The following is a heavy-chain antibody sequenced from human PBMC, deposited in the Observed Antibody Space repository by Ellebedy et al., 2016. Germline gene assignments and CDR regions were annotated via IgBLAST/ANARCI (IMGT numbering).Heavy chain of an antibody. CDR3: ARDRDYVWGSHHPSPYGMDV. V-gene: IGHV4-61*01. CDR1: GGSVNSVSSGTYY. D-gene: IGHD3-16*02. J-gene: IGHJ6*02. Sequence: SETLSLTXTVSGGSVNSVSSGTYYWTWIRQPPGKGLEWIGSILYSGSTTYNPSLRSRVTISLDTSKNQFALQLSSVTAADTAVYYCARDRDYVWGSHHPSPYGMDVWGQGTTVTVSS. CDR2: ILYSGST.